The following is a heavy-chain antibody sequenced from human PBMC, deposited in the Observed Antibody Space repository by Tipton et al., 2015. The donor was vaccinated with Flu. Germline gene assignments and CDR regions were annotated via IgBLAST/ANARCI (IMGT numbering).Heavy chain of an antibody. CDR2: IYYSGST. J-gene: IGHJ4*02. D-gene: IGHD3-10*01. Sequence: TLSLTCTVSGGSISSYYWSWIRQPPGKGLEWIGYIYYSGSTYYNPSLKSRVTISVDTSKNQFSLKLSSVTAADTAVYYCARGYYYGSGSSPFDYWGQGTLVTVSS. V-gene: IGHV4-59*12. CDR3: ARGYYYGSGSSPFDY. CDR1: GGSISSYY.